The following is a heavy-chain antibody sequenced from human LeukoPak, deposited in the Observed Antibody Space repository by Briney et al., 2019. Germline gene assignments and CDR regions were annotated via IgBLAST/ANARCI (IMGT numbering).Heavy chain of an antibody. D-gene: IGHD6-19*01. CDR1: GGSFSGYY. CDR2: INHSGST. Sequence: IPSETLSLTCAVYGGSFSGYYWSWIRQPPGKGLEWIGEINHSGSTNYNPSLKSRVTISVDTSKNQFSLKLSSVTAADTAVYYCARPHSSGWYDNWFDPWGQGTLVTVSS. V-gene: IGHV4-34*01. J-gene: IGHJ5*02. CDR3: ARPHSSGWYDNWFDP.